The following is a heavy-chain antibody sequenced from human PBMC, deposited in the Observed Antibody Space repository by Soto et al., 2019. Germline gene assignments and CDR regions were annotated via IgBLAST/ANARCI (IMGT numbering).Heavy chain of an antibody. Sequence: GGSLRLSCAASGFTFSSYSMNWVRQAPGKGLEWVSSISSSSSYIYYADSVKGRFTISRDNAKNSLYLQMNSLRAEDTAVYYCARGGHYYDSSGYYYQGTDAFDIWGQGTMVTVSS. J-gene: IGHJ3*02. D-gene: IGHD3-22*01. CDR3: ARGGHYYDSSGYYYQGTDAFDI. V-gene: IGHV3-21*01. CDR1: GFTFSSYS. CDR2: ISSSSSYI.